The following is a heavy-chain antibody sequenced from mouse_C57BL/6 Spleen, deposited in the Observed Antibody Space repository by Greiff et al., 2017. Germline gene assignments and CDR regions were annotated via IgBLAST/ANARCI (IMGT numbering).Heavy chain of an antibody. D-gene: IGHD2-5*01. CDR2: IYPGDGDT. CDR1: GYAFSSYW. J-gene: IGHJ3*01. CDR3: AYDSNPAWFAY. V-gene: IGHV1-80*01. Sequence: QVQLKESGAELVKPGASVKISCKASGYAFSSYWMNWVKQRPGQGLEWIGQIYPGDGDTNYNGKFKGKATLTADKSSSTAYMQLSSLTSEDSAVYFCAYDSNPAWFAYWGQGTLVTVAA.